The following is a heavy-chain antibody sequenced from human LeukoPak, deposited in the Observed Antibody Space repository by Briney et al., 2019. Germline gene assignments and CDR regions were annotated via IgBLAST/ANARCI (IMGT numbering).Heavy chain of an antibody. D-gene: IGHD3-22*01. CDR2: IYYSGST. V-gene: IGHV4-39*01. J-gene: IGHJ6*03. Sequence: SETLSLTCTVSGGSISSSSYYWGRIRQPPGRGLEWIGSIYYSGSTYYNPSLKSRVTISVDTSKNQFSLKLSSVTAADTAVYYCARVGYYDSSGYRGYYYYYYMDVWGKGTTVTVSS. CDR3: ARVGYYDSSGYRGYYYYYYMDV. CDR1: GGSISSSSYY.